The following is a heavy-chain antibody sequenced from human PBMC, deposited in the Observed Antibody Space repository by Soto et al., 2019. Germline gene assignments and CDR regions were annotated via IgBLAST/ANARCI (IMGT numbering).Heavy chain of an antibody. D-gene: IGHD3-22*01. Sequence: PGGSLRLSCAASGFTFSSYWMSWVRQAPGKGLEWVANIKQEGSEKYYVESVKGRFTISRDNAKNSLYLQMNSLRAEDTAVYYCARGLYDSSPLGYWGQGTLVTVSS. CDR2: IKQEGSEK. CDR3: ARGLYDSSPLGY. V-gene: IGHV3-7*05. CDR1: GFTFSSYW. J-gene: IGHJ4*02.